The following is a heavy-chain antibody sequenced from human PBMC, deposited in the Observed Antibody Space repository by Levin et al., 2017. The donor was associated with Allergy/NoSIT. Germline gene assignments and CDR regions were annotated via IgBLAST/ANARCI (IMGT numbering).Heavy chain of an antibody. Sequence: PGGSLRLSCAASGFTFSSYSMNWVRQAPGKGLEWVSSISSSSRYIYYADSVKGRFTISRDNAKNSLYLQMNSLRAEDTAVYYCASHARGYDLPNYYYYMDVWGKGTTVTVSS. CDR2: ISSSSRYI. CDR1: GFTFSSYS. V-gene: IGHV3-21*01. CDR3: ASHARGYDLPNYYYYMDV. J-gene: IGHJ6*03. D-gene: IGHD5-12*01.